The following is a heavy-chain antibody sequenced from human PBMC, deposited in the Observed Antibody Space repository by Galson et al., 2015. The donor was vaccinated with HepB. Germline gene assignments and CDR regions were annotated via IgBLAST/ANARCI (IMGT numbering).Heavy chain of an antibody. Sequence: SLRLSCAVTGFTFHNYWMHWVRQAPGKGLVWVARIRTDGGETNYADSVKGRFIIARDNAKNTLDLQMNSLRVEDTAVYYCSRDKIVGSASLDYWGQGALVPVSS. CDR1: GFTFHNYW. CDR2: IRTDGGET. D-gene: IGHD2/OR15-2a*01. V-gene: IGHV3-74*01. CDR3: SRDKIVGSASLDY. J-gene: IGHJ4*02.